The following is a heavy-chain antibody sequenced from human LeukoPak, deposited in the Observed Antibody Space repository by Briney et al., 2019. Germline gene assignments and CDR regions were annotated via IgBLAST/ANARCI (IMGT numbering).Heavy chain of an antibody. J-gene: IGHJ5*02. Sequence: PSETLSLTCTVSGGSIGSDDYYWSWIRQPPGKGLEWIGCIYYSGSTYYNPSLKSRVTISVDTSKNQFSLKLNSATAADTAVYYCARGVERIFGVVNWFDPWGQGTPVTVSS. CDR1: GGSIGSDDYY. CDR2: IYYSGST. V-gene: IGHV4-30-4*01. D-gene: IGHD3-3*01. CDR3: ARGVERIFGVVNWFDP.